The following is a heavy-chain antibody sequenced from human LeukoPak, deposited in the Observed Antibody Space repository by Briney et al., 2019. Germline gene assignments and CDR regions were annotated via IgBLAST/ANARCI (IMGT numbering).Heavy chain of an antibody. CDR2: IYYSGST. Sequence: SETLSLTCTVSGGSISSYYWSWLRQPPGKGLEWIGYIYYSGSTNYNPSFKSRVTISADTSENHFSLKLSSVNAADTAVYYCARTIFWDYYYYMDVWGKGATVTVSS. J-gene: IGHJ6*03. CDR3: ARTIFWDYYYYMDV. CDR1: GGSISSYY. V-gene: IGHV4-59*08. D-gene: IGHD3-9*01.